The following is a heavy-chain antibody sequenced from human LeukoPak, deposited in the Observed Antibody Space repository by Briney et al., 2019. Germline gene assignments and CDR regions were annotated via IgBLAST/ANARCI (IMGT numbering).Heavy chain of an antibody. CDR3: ARDYDFWSGYSLASPHFDN. V-gene: IGHV1-18*01. J-gene: IGHJ4*02. Sequence: ASVKVSCKASGYTFTSYGISWVRQAPGQGLEWMGWISAYNGNTNYAQKLQGRVTMTTDTSTSTAYMELRSLRSDDTAVYYCARDYDFWSGYSLASPHFDNWGQGTLVTVSS. CDR2: ISAYNGNT. D-gene: IGHD3-3*01. CDR1: GYTFTSYG.